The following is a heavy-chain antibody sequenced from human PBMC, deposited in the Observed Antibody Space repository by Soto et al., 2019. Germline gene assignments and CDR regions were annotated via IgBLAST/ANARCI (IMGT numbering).Heavy chain of an antibody. V-gene: IGHV3-30*18. Sequence: QVQLVESGGGVVQPGRSLRLSCAASGFTFSSYGMHWVRQAPGKGLEWVAVISYDGSNKYYADSEKGRFTISRDNSKNTLYLQMNSLRAEDTAVYYCAKAPYPSSHFDYWGQGTLVTVSS. CDR3: AKAPYPSSHFDY. CDR1: GFTFSSYG. D-gene: IGHD2-21*01. CDR2: ISYDGSNK. J-gene: IGHJ4*02.